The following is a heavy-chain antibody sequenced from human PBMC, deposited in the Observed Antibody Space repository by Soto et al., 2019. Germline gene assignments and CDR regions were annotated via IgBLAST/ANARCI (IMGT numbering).Heavy chain of an antibody. Sequence: SETLSLTCAVYGGSFSGYYWSWIRQPPGKGLEWIGEINHSGSTNYNPSLKSRVTISVDTSKNQFSLKLSAVTAADTAVYYCARQPPRYYYCYYGMDVCGQVTTVAVYS. CDR2: INHSGST. CDR3: ARQPPRYYYCYYGMDV. V-gene: IGHV4-34*01. D-gene: IGHD6-25*01. J-gene: IGHJ6*02. CDR1: GGSFSGYY.